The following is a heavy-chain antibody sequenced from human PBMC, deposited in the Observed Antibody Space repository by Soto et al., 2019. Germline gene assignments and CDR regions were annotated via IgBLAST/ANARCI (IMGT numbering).Heavy chain of an antibody. CDR2: IYYSGST. CDR1: GGSISSYY. V-gene: IGHV4-59*01. J-gene: IGHJ5*02. Sequence: SETLSLTCTVSGGSISSYYWSWIRQPPGKGLEWIGYIYYSGSTNYNPSLKSRVTISVDTSKNQFSLKLSSVTAADTAVYYCARWLQYYGSGSYYSSFDPWGQGTLVTVSS. CDR3: ARWLQYYGSGSYYSSFDP. D-gene: IGHD3-10*01.